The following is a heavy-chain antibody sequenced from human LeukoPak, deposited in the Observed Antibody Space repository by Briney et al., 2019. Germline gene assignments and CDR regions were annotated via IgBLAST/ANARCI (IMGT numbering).Heavy chain of an antibody. CDR1: GYTFTSYG. V-gene: IGHV1-18*01. CDR2: ISAYNGNT. J-gene: IGHJ3*02. D-gene: IGHD5-18*01. CDR3: ARDYRIYSYGNDASDI. Sequence: ASVKVSCKASGYTFTSYGISWVRQAPGQGLEWMGWISAYNGNTNYAQKPQGRVTMTTDTSTSTAYMELRSLRSDDTAVYYCARDYRIYSYGNDASDIWGQGTMVTVSS.